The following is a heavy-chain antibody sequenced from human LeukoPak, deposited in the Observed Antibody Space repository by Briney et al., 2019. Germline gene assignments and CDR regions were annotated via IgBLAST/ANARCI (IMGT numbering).Heavy chain of an antibody. V-gene: IGHV3-53*05. J-gene: IGHJ4*02. CDR3: AEPEGGYYDIRPD. CDR1: GFTVSSNY. Sequence: GGSLRLSCAASGFTVSSNYMSWVRQAPGKGLEWVSVIYSGGSTYYADSVKGRFTISRDNSKNTLYLQMSSLRAEDTAVYYCAEPEGGYYDIRPDWGQGTLVTVSS. D-gene: IGHD3-22*01. CDR2: IYSGGST.